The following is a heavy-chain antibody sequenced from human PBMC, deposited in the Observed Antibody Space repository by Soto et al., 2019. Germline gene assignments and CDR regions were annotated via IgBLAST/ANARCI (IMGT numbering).Heavy chain of an antibody. CDR2: IKQDGSEK. V-gene: IGHV3-7*01. CDR3: ARDYCSGGTCYSVDAFDI. CDR1: GFTFSTYW. Sequence: GGSLRLSCAASGFTFSTYWMNWVRQAPGKGLEWVANIKQDGSEKYYVDSVKGRFTISRDNAKNSLCLQMDSLRAEDTAVYYCARDYCSGGTCYSVDAFDIWGQGTMVTVSS. J-gene: IGHJ3*02. D-gene: IGHD2-15*01.